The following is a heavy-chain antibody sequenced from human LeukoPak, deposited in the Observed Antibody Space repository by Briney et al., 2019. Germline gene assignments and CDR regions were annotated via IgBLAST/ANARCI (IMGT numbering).Heavy chain of an antibody. D-gene: IGHD2-2*01. V-gene: IGHV3-21*01. J-gene: IGHJ5*02. CDR3: ASGSVVVPAADNWFDP. Sequence: GGSLRLSCAASGFTFSSYSMNWVRQAPGKGLEWVSSISTSSIYIYYADSLKGRFTISRDNARNSLYLQMNSLRAEDTAVYYCASGSVVVPAADNWFDPWGQGTLVTVSS. CDR2: ISTSSIYI. CDR1: GFTFSSYS.